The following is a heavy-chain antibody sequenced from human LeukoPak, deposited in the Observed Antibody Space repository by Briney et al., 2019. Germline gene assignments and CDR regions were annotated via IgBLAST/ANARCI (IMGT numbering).Heavy chain of an antibody. D-gene: IGHD2-2*01. J-gene: IGHJ4*02. V-gene: IGHV3-23*01. CDR2: ISGSGGST. CDR1: GFTFSSYA. CDR3: AKSRGYCSSTSCYGGVDY. Sequence: PGGSLRLSCAASGFTFSSYAMSWVRQAPGKGLEWVSAISGSGGSTYYADSVKGRFTISRDNPRNTLYLQMNSLRAEDTAVYYCAKSRGYCSSTSCYGGVDYWGQGTLVTVSS.